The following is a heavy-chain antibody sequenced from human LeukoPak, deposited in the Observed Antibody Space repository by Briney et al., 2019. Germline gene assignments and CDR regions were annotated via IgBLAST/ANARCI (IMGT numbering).Heavy chain of an antibody. CDR3: AKDFFVGFYGSGTFDY. D-gene: IGHD3-10*01. V-gene: IGHV3-30*02. Sequence: GGSLRLSCEASGFTFSSSGMHWVRQAPGPGLEWVSFINSDGDNISYTKSVKGRFTISRDNSKNTLFLVLNSLRADDSALYYCAKDFFVGFYGSGTFDYWGPGTLVTVSS. J-gene: IGHJ4*02. CDR2: INSDGDNI. CDR1: GFTFSSSG.